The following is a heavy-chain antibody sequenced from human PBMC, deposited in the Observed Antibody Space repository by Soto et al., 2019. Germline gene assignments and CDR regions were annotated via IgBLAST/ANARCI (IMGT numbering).Heavy chain of an antibody. J-gene: IGHJ4*02. V-gene: IGHV1-2*02. CDR3: ARELGGLGDPFDN. CDR2: INPTSGGT. CDR1: GYSFTAYD. D-gene: IGHD3-16*01. Sequence: QVQLVQSGAEVKKPGASVKVSCKAAGYSFTAYDIHWVRQAPGQGFEWMGWINPTSGGTNYAQKFQGRVTVTRDTSISTAYMELTRLRSDDTAVYYCARELGGLGDPFDNWGQGTRVTVSS.